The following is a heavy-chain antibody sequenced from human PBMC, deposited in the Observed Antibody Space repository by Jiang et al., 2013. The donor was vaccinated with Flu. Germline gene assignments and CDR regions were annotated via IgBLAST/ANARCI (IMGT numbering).Heavy chain of an antibody. J-gene: IGHJ4*02. Sequence: LVKPSETLSLTCAVSGDSVSSFYWSWIRQPPGKGLEWIGYISYSGSANYNPSLKSRVTLSVDTSKNQFSLRLTSVTAADTAVYYCAIGIFGESLGYWGRGTLVTVSS. D-gene: IGHD3-10*01. CDR1: GDSVSSFY. V-gene: IGHV4-59*02. CDR3: AIGIFGESLGY. CDR2: ISYSGSA.